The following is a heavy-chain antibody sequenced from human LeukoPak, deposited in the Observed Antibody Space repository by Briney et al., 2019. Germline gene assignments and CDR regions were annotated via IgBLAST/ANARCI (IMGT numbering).Heavy chain of an antibody. CDR1: GVSISSGDYY. Sequence: SETLSLTCTVSGVSISSGDYYWRWIRQLPGKGLEWIGYIYYSGSTYYNPSLKSRVTISVDTSKNQFSLKLSSVTAAETAVYYCARAGGGYDSGYFDYWGQGTLVTVSS. CDR3: ARAGGGYDSGYFDY. V-gene: IGHV4-30-4*01. CDR2: IYYSGST. D-gene: IGHD5-12*01. J-gene: IGHJ4*02.